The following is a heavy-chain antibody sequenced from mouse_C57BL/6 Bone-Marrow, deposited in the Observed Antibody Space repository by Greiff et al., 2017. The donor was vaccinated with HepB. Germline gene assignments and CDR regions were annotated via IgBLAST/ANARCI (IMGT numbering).Heavy chain of an antibody. Sequence: EVQLVESGGGLEQPGGSLKLSCAASGFTFSDYYMYWVRQTPEKRLEWVAYISNGGGSTYYPDTVKGRFTISRDNAKNTLYLQMSRLKSEDTAMYYCARRGYYGSSLYYAMDYRGQGTSVTVSS. CDR2: ISNGGGST. D-gene: IGHD1-1*01. V-gene: IGHV5-12*01. J-gene: IGHJ4*01. CDR3: ARRGYYGSSLYYAMDY. CDR1: GFTFSDYY.